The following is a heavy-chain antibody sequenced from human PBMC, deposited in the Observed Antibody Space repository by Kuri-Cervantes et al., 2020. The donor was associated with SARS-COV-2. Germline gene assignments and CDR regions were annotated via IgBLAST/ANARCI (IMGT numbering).Heavy chain of an antibody. CDR2: IYYRGNT. J-gene: IGHJ4*02. CDR1: GASISETIFW. Sequence: SETLSLTCIVSGASISETIFWWGWIRQPPGRGLEWIGSIYYRGNTYYNPSLKSRITMSVDTSKSQFSLRLRSVTAADTAMYYCARLGTGLPSDSWGQGTLVTVSS. D-gene: IGHD7-27*01. V-gene: IGHV4-39*01. CDR3: ARLGTGLPSDS.